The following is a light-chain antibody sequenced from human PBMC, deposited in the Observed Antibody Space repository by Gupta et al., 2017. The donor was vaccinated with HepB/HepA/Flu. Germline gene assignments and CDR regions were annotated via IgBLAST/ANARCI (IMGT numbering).Light chain of an antibody. CDR1: QSISRY. CDR2: AAS. J-gene: IGKJ5*01. CDR3: QQSHSNPIT. Sequence: DIQMTQSPSSLSASVGDRVTITCRASQSISRYLNWYQQKPGKAPNLLISAASNLQSGVPSRFGGSGSGTDFTLTINSLQPEDFATYYCQQSHSNPITFGQGTRLEIK. V-gene: IGKV1-39*01.